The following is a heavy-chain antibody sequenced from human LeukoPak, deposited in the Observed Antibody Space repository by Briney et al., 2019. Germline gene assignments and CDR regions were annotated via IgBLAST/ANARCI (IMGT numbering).Heavy chain of an antibody. CDR1: GFTFTDYW. V-gene: IGHV3-7*01. CDR3: ARDGTAAGLYFDL. CDR2: IRQDGSEK. Sequence: GGSLRLSCEVSGFTFTDYWVNWDRQAPGKGPEWVASIRQDGSEKTYVDSVKGRFTISRDNTKNSLSLQLNGLRAEDTAVYYCARDGTAAGLYFDLWGQETLVTVSS. D-gene: IGHD6-13*01. J-gene: IGHJ4*01.